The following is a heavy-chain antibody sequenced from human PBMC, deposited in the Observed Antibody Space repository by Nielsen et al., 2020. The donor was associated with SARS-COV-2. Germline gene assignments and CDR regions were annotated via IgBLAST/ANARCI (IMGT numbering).Heavy chain of an antibody. CDR2: ISYDGSSK. Sequence: VRQAPGKGLEWVALISYDGSSKYYADSVKGRFTISRDNSKNTLYLQMNSLRAEDTAVYYCAKQADEYSSGWYGTLCYFDYWGQGTLVTVSS. V-gene: IGHV3-30*18. D-gene: IGHD6-19*01. J-gene: IGHJ4*02. CDR3: AKQADEYSSGWYGTLCYFDY.